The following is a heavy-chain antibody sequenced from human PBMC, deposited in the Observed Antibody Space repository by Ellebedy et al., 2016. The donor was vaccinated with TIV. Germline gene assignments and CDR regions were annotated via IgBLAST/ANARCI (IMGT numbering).Heavy chain of an antibody. V-gene: IGHV3-74*01. Sequence: GESLKISCAASGFTFSSYWMHWVRQTPGKGLEWVSRINSDGRTINYADSVKGRFTISRDNAKNTLYLQMNSLRAEDTAFYYCARIYSSSSTLGYWGQGTLVTVSS. J-gene: IGHJ4*02. CDR1: GFTFSSYW. D-gene: IGHD6-13*01. CDR2: INSDGRTI. CDR3: ARIYSSSSTLGY.